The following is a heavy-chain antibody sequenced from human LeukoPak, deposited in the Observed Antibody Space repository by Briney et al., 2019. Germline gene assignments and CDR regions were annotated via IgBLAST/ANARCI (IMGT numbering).Heavy chain of an antibody. CDR3: ARDQKLGPWFEELSANFDY. D-gene: IGHD3-10*01. CDR1: GYTFTGYY. Sequence: ASVKVSCKASGYTFTGYYMHWVRQAPGQGLEWMGWINPNSGGTNYAQKFQGRVTMTRDTSISTAYMELSRLRSDDTAVYYCARDQKLGPWFEELSANFDYWGQGTLVTVSS. J-gene: IGHJ4*02. V-gene: IGHV1-2*02. CDR2: INPNSGGT.